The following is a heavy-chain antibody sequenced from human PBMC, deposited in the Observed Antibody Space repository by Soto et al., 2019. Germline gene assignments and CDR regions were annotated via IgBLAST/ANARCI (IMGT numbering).Heavy chain of an antibody. Sequence: GESLKISCKGSGYSFTGYWIGWVRQMPGKGLEWMGIIYPGDSDTRYSPSFQGQVTISADKSISTAYLQWSSLKASDTAMYYCARALMVRGVPNWFDPWGQGTLVTVSS. CDR2: IYPGDSDT. CDR1: GYSFTGYW. D-gene: IGHD3-10*01. V-gene: IGHV5-51*01. CDR3: ARALMVRGVPNWFDP. J-gene: IGHJ5*02.